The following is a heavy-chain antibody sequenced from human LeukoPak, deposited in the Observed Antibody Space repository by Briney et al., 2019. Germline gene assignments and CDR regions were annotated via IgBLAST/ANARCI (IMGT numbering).Heavy chain of an antibody. Sequence: PGGSLRLSCAASGFTFSRYGMHWVRQAPGKGLEWVALISYDGGNKYFADSVKGRFTISRDNSKNTLYLQMHSLRAEDTAVYYCAKDNVAAAGRYFDYWGQGTLVTVSS. CDR3: AKDNVAAAGRYFDY. CDR2: ISYDGGNK. D-gene: IGHD6-13*01. V-gene: IGHV3-30*18. CDR1: GFTFSRYG. J-gene: IGHJ4*02.